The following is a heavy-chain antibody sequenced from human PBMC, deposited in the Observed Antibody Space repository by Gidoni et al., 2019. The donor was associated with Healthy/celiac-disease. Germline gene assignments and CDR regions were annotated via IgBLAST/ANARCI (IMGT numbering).Heavy chain of an antibody. CDR1: GFTFSGSA. D-gene: IGHD3-3*01. V-gene: IGHV3-73*01. CDR2: IRSKANSYAT. CDR3: TRPYYDFWSGGDY. J-gene: IGHJ4*02. Sequence: EVQLVESGGGLVQPGGSLKLSCAASGFTFSGSAMHWVRQASGKGLEWVGRIRSKANSYATAYAASVKGRFTISRDDSKNTAYLQMNSLKTEDTAVYYCTRPYYDFWSGGDYWGQGTLVTVSS.